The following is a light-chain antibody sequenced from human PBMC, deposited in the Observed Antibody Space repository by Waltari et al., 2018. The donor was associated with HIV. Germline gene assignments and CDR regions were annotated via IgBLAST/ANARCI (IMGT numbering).Light chain of an antibody. CDR2: GNN. J-gene: IGLJ2*01. CDR1: RSNIGRHA. Sequence: QPVLTQPPSASGTPGQRVIISCSGSRSNIGRHAVSWYQHLPGATPTILIFGNNQRSSGVPDRFSGSKSATSASLAISGLRSVDEADYSCAAWDDSLDGPVFGGGTKLTVL. V-gene: IGLV1-44*01. CDR3: AAWDDSLDGPV.